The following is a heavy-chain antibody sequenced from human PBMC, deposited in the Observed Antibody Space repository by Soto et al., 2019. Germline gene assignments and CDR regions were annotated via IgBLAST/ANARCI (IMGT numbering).Heavy chain of an antibody. CDR3: ARVLVAAAMAAFDI. V-gene: IGHV4-4*02. D-gene: IGHD6-13*01. Sequence: LSLTCAVSGGSISSSNWWSWVRQPPGKGLEWIGEIYHSGSTNYNPSLMSRVTISVDKSKNQFSLKLSSVAAADTAVYYCARVLVAAAMAAFDIWGQGTMVTVSS. CDR1: GGSISSSNW. CDR2: IYHSGST. J-gene: IGHJ3*02.